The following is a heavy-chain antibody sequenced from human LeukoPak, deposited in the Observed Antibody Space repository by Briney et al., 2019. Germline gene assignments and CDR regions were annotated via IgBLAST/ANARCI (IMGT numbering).Heavy chain of an antibody. CDR3: AREGGYDFWSGYPLRDYYFDY. CDR1: GFTFSSYS. V-gene: IGHV3-21*01. Sequence: GGSLRLSCAASGFTFSSYSMNWVRQAPGKGLEWVSSISSSGSYIYYADSMKGRFTISRDNAKNSLYLQMNSLRAEDTAVYYCAREGGYDFWSGYPLRDYYFDYWGQGTLVTVSS. D-gene: IGHD3-3*01. CDR2: ISSSGSYI. J-gene: IGHJ4*02.